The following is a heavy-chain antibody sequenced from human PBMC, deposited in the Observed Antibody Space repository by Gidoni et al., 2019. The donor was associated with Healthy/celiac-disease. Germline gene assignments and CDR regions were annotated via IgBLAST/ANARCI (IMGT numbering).Heavy chain of an antibody. Sequence: EVQLVESGGGLVKPGGSLRLSCAASGFTFSNAWMSWVRQAPGKGLEWVGRIKSKTDGGTTDYAAPVKGRFTISRDDSKNTLYLQMNSLKTEDTAVYYCTTAPRRVEWFGEAELFDPWGQGTLVTVSS. CDR3: TTAPRRVEWFGEAELFDP. CDR1: GFTFSNAW. J-gene: IGHJ5*02. V-gene: IGHV3-15*01. D-gene: IGHD3-10*01. CDR2: IKSKTDGGTT.